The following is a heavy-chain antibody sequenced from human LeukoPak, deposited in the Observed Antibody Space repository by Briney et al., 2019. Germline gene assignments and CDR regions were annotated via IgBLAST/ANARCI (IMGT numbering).Heavy chain of an antibody. J-gene: IGHJ4*02. CDR3: AKETDYFGSGSYSSN. CDR1: GFTFSSYA. CDR2: ISGSGGST. D-gene: IGHD3-10*01. Sequence: GGSLRLSCAASGFTFSSYAMSWVRQAPGKGLEWVSAISGSGGSTYYADSVKGRFTISRDNSKNTLYLQVSSLRAEDTAVYYCAKETDYFGSGSYSSNWGQGTLVTVSS. V-gene: IGHV3-23*01.